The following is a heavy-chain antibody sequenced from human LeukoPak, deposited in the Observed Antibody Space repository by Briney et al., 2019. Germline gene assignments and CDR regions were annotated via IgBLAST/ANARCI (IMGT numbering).Heavy chain of an antibody. V-gene: IGHV3-23*01. D-gene: IGHD2-8*01. CDR2: ISGSGDNT. J-gene: IGHJ4*02. CDR3: AKLPDCSNDACSQGDY. CDR1: GITFSRKA. Sequence: TGGSLKLSCATSGITFSRKAMSWVRQAPGKGLEWVLAISGSGDNTYYVDAVRGRFTISRDNSKNTLYLHMNNLRAEDTAVYYCAKLPDCSNDACSQGDYWGQGTLVIVSS.